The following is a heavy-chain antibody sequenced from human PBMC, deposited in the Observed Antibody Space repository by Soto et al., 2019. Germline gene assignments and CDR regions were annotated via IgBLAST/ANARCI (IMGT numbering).Heavy chain of an antibody. D-gene: IGHD3-22*01. J-gene: IGHJ6*02. Sequence: TLSLTCAISGDSFSSNSAAWNWIRQSPSRGLEWLGRTYYRSKWYNDYAVSVKSRITINPDTSKNQFSLQLNSVTPEDTAVYYCARDEAIVALGYYYGMDVWGQGTTVTVSS. CDR1: GDSFSSNSAA. CDR3: ARDEAIVALGYYYGMDV. V-gene: IGHV6-1*01. CDR2: TYYRSKWYN.